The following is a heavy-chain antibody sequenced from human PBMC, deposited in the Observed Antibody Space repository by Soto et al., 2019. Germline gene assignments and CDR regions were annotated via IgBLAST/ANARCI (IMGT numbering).Heavy chain of an antibody. V-gene: IGHV3-23*01. CDR1: GFTFSSYA. CDR2: ISGSGGST. CDR3: AKCDTAPPAKPTRPKYNIVVVPAAAVGYYYMDV. Sequence: GGSLRLSCAASGFTFSSYAMSWVRQAPGKGLEWVSAISGSGGSTYYADSVKGRFTISRDNSKNTLYLQMNSLRAEDTAVYYCAKCDTAPPAKPTRPKYNIVVVPAAAVGYYYMDVWGKGTTVTVSS. J-gene: IGHJ6*03. D-gene: IGHD2-2*01.